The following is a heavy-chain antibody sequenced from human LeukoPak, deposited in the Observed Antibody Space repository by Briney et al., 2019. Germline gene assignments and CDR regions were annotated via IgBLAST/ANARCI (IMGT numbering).Heavy chain of an antibody. J-gene: IGHJ4*02. V-gene: IGHV3-48*03. D-gene: IGHD1/OR15-1a*01. Sequence: PGGSLRLSCAASGFTFSSYEMNWVRQAPGKGLEWVSYINSSGSTIYYADSVKGRFTISRDNAKNSLYLQMNSLRAEDTAVYYCARDEEGQGPNTGGAGFDYWGQGTLVTVSS. CDR3: ARDEEGQGPNTGGAGFDY. CDR1: GFTFSSYE. CDR2: INSSGSTI.